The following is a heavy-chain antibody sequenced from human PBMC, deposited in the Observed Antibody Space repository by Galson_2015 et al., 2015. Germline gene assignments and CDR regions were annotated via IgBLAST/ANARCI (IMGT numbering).Heavy chain of an antibody. J-gene: IGHJ4*02. CDR3: ARGRTAATTWYFDY. CDR1: GFTFSSNY. V-gene: IGHV3-53*01. Sequence: SLRISCAASGFTFSSNYMSWVRQAPGKGLEWVSVIYSGGSTYYADSVKGRFTISRDNSKNTLYLQMNSLRAEDTAVYYCARGRTAATTWYFDYWGQGTLVTVSS. CDR2: IYSGGST. D-gene: IGHD4-17*01.